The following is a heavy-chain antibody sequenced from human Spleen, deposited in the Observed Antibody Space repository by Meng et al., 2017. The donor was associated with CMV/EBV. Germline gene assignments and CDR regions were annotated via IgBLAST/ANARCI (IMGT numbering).Heavy chain of an antibody. Sequence: FRTLAITWGRQAPGKGLEWMGGLVPVFGVPNYAPDFQGRATIAIDESTTTAYLDLTGLRSEDTALYYCARAYTRSNYYSSSGPLFDWGQGTLVTV. J-gene: IGHJ4*02. V-gene: IGHV1-69*05. CDR3: ARAYTRSNYYSSSGPLFD. CDR2: LVPVFGVP. CDR1: FRTLA. D-gene: IGHD6-19*01.